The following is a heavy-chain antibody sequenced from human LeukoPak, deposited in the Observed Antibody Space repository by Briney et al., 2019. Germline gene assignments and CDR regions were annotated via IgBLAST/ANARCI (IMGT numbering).Heavy chain of an antibody. Sequence: PGRSLRLSCAASGFTFSSYSMNWARQAPGKGLEWVSSISSSSSYIYYADSVKGRFTISRDNAKNSLYLQMNSLRAEDTAVYYFGRGVLFWGGPSNYFDYGGQGPLVTVS. CDR3: GRGVLFWGGPSNYFDY. J-gene: IGHJ4*02. V-gene: IGHV3-21*01. CDR1: GFTFSSYS. CDR2: ISSSSSYI. D-gene: IGHD3-3*01.